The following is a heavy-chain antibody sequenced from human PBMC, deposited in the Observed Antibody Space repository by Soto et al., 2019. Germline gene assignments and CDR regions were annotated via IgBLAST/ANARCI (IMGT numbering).Heavy chain of an antibody. J-gene: IGHJ4*02. V-gene: IGHV4-39*01. CDR3: ARHDCSSTSCYWSGPGGYYFDY. Sequence: QLQLQESGPGLVKPSETLSLTCSVSGASISSSRNYWGWIRQPPGKGLEWIGSIYYSGSTYHNPSLKRRVTMSVDTSKNQLSLRLNAVTAADTAVYYCARHDCSSTSCYWSGPGGYYFDYWGQGTLVTVSS. D-gene: IGHD2-2*01. CDR2: IYYSGST. CDR1: GASISSSRNY.